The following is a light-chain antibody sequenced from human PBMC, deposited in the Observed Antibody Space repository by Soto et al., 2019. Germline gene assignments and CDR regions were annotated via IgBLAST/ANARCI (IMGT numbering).Light chain of an antibody. Sequence: QSARTQPRSVSGSPGQSVTISSTGTSSDVGAYDFVSWYQQHPGKVPKLMIYDVSKRPSGVPDRYSGSKSGNTASLTISGLQAEDEADYYCCSYGGTNTFRLFGGGTKLTVL. CDR3: CSYGGTNTFRL. J-gene: IGLJ2*01. CDR1: SSDVGAYDF. V-gene: IGLV2-11*01. CDR2: DVS.